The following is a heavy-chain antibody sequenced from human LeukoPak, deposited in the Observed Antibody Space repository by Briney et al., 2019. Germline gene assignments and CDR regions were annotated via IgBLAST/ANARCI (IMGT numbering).Heavy chain of an antibody. CDR1: GFTVSNNY. V-gene: IGHV3-53*04. CDR2: IFGGSRT. CDR3: ARRAKTDWFFDY. D-gene: IGHD3-9*01. Sequence: GGSLRLSCAASGFTVSNNYMTWVRQAPGKGLEWVSMIFGGSRTDYADTVKGRFTISRHSSKNTLFLQMNSLRTEDTAVYYCARRAKTDWFFDYWGPGTRVTVSP. J-gene: IGHJ4*02.